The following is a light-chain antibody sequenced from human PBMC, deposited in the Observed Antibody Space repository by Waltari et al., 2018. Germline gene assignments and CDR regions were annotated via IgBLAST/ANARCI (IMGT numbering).Light chain of an antibody. Sequence: QSGRTQPPSVSRTPGHRVTLPCSGRRTNHRPYSSLRTQQLPGTAPKLLIFKTNQRPSGVPDRFSGSRSGTSASLAISGLRSEDEADYYCAAWDDSLSGHWVLGGGTKVTVL. CDR2: KTN. J-gene: IGLJ3*02. CDR3: AAWDDSLSGHWV. CDR1: RTNHRPYS. V-gene: IGLV1-47*01.